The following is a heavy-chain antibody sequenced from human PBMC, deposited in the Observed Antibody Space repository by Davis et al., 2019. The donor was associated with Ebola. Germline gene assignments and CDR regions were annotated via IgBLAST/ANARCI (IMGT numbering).Heavy chain of an antibody. CDR3: TWRVTSPYGMDV. D-gene: IGHD2-21*02. J-gene: IGHJ6*02. Sequence: GESLKISCAASGFTFSGSAMHWVRQASGKGLEWVGRIRSKANSYATAYAASVKGRFTISRDDSKNTAYLQMNSLKTEDTAVYYCTWRVTSPYGMDVWGQGTTVTVSS. CDR1: GFTFSGSA. CDR2: IRSKANSYAT. V-gene: IGHV3-73*01.